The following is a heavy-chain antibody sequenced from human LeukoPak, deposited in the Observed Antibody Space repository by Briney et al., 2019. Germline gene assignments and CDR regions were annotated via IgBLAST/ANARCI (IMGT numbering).Heavy chain of an antibody. J-gene: IGHJ4*02. D-gene: IGHD3-3*01. V-gene: IGHV3-30-3*01. CDR1: GFTFSSYA. CDR3: ARDRSSYYDFWSGYIFGY. CDR2: ISDDENNK. Sequence: GGSLRLSCAASGFTFSSYAMHWVRQAPGKGLEWVAVISDDENNKYYADSVKGRFTISRDKSRNTPYLQMNSLRPEDTAVYYCARDRSSYYDFWSGYIFGYWGQGTLVTVSS.